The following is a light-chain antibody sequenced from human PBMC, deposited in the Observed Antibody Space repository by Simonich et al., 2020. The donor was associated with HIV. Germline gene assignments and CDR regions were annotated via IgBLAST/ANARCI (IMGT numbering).Light chain of an antibody. J-gene: IGKJ4*01. CDR3: QQRSNWPLT. CDR2: DAS. Sequence: IVMTQSPATLSVSPGERATLSCRASQSVSSNLAWYQQRPGQAPRLLIYDASNRATGIPARFSGSGSGTDFTLTSSSLEPEDFAVYYCQQRSNWPLTFGGGTKVEIK. CDR1: QSVSSN. V-gene: IGKV3-11*01.